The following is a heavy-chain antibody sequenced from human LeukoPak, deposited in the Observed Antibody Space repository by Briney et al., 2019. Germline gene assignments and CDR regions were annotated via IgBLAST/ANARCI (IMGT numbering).Heavy chain of an antibody. Sequence: GGSLRLSCAASGFTFSSYGMHWVRQAPGKGLEWVAVIWYDGSNKYYADSVKGRFTISRDNSKSTLYLQMNSLRAEDTAVYYCASDWYYYGSGSYYTVDYWGQGTLVTVSS. CDR3: ASDWYYYGSGSYYTVDY. V-gene: IGHV3-33*01. J-gene: IGHJ4*02. CDR2: IWYDGSNK. CDR1: GFTFSSYG. D-gene: IGHD3-10*01.